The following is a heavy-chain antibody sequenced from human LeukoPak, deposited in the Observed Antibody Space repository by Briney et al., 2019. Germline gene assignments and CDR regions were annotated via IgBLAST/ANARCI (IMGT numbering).Heavy chain of an antibody. V-gene: IGHV1-2*06. Sequence: ASVKVSCKASGYTFTGYYMHWGRQAPGQGLERMGRINPNSGGTNYAQKFQGRVTMTRDTSISTAYMELSRLGSDDTAVYYCARVKGYSSSWAFRYWGQGTLVTVSS. CDR3: ARVKGYSSSWAFRY. J-gene: IGHJ4*02. CDR1: GYTFTGYY. D-gene: IGHD6-13*01. CDR2: INPNSGGT.